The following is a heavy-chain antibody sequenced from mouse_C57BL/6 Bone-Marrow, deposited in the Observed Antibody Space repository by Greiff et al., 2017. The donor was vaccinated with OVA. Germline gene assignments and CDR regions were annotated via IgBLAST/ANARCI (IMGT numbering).Heavy chain of an antibody. CDR1: GYTFTDYY. CDR2: INPYNGGT. J-gene: IGHJ3*01. CDR3: AVYYGNYDWFAY. D-gene: IGHD2-1*01. V-gene: IGHV1-19*01. Sequence: EVQLQQSGPVLVKPGASVKMSCKASGYTFTDYYMNWVKQSHGKSLEWIGVINPYNGGTSYNQKFKGKATLTVDKSSSTAYMELNSLTSEDSAVYYCAVYYGNYDWFAYWGQGTLVTVSA.